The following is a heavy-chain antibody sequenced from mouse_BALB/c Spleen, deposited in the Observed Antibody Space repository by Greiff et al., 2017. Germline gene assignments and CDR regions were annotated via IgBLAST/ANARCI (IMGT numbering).Heavy chain of an antibody. J-gene: IGHJ4*01. V-gene: IGHV5-9-4*01. CDR1: GFTFSSYA. Sequence: EVKLMESGGGLVKPGGSLKLSCAASGFTFSSYAMSWVRQSPEKRLEWVAEISSGGSYTYYPDTVTGRFTISRDNAKNTLYLEMSSLRSEDTAMYYCAVRRYAMDYWGQGTSVTVSS. D-gene: IGHD2-14*01. CDR3: AVRRYAMDY. CDR2: ISSGGSYT.